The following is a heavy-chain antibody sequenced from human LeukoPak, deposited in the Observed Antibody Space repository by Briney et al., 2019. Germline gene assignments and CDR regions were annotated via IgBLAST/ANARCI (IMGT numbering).Heavy chain of an antibody. Sequence: AGGSLRLSCAASGFTFSSYSMNWVRQAPGKGLEWVSAISGSGGSTYYADSVKGRFTISRDNSKNTLYLQMNSLRAEDTAVYYCTRSGYRHPYHFDSWGQGTLVTVSS. CDR2: ISGSGGST. CDR3: TRSGYRHPYHFDS. J-gene: IGHJ4*02. D-gene: IGHD3-22*01. CDR1: GFTFSSYS. V-gene: IGHV3-23*01.